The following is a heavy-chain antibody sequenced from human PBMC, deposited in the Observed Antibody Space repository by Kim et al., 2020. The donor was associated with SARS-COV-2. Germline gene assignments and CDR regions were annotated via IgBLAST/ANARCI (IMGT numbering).Heavy chain of an antibody. CDR3: GRESPYGDYYYY. D-gene: IGHD4-17*01. Sequence: TNYAQKLQGRVTMTTDTSTRTAYMERRSLRSDDTAVYYCGRESPYGDYYYYWGQGTLVTVSS. V-gene: IGHV1-18*01. J-gene: IGHJ4*02. CDR2: T.